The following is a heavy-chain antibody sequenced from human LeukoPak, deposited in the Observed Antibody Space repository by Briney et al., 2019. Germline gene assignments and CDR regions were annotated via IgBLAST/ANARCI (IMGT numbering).Heavy chain of an antibody. CDR1: GFTFSSYS. CDR3: ARDSGSYLGGAFAI. Sequence: GGSLRLSCAASGFTFSSYSMNWVRQAPGKGLEWVSSISSSSSYIYYADSVKGRFTISRDNAKNSLYLQMNSLRAEDTAVYYCARDSGSYLGGAFAIWGQGTMVTVSS. D-gene: IGHD1-26*01. V-gene: IGHV3-21*01. J-gene: IGHJ3*02. CDR2: ISSSSSYI.